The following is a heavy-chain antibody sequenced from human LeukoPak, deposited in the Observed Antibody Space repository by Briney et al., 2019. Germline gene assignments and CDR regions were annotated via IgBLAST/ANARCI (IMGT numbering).Heavy chain of an antibody. V-gene: IGHV4-4*07. D-gene: IGHD3-10*01. CDR1: GGSISSYY. CDR2: IYTSGST. J-gene: IGHJ3*02. CDR3: AREGITMVRGVIISAFDI. Sequence: SSETLSLTCTVSGGSISSYYWSWIRQPAGKGLEWIGRIYTSGSTNYNPSLKSRVTISVDTSKNQFSLKLSSVTAADTAVYYCAREGITMVRGVIISAFDIWGQGTMVTVSS.